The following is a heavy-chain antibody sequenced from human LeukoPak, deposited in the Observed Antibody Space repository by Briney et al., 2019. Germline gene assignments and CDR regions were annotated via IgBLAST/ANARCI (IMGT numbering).Heavy chain of an antibody. V-gene: IGHV3-66*02. D-gene: IGHD2-2*01. CDR1: GFTVSSNF. CDR2: IYSGGTT. J-gene: IGHJ4*02. CDR3: ARDAGCSTTSCRPGYFDY. Sequence: PGGSLRLSCAASGFTVSSNFMNWVRQAPGKGLEWVSVIYSGGTTYYADSVKGRFTVSRDNSKSTLYLQMNSLRAEDTAVYYCARDAGCSTTSCRPGYFDYWGQGTLITVSS.